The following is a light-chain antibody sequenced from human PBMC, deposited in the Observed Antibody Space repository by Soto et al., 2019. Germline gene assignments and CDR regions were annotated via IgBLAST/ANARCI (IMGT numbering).Light chain of an antibody. CDR2: DAS. Sequence: IQMTQPPSTLAASLGDSVTITCRASQSITIWLAWYQQKPGKAPKLLIYDASSLEGGVPSRFSGSGSGTEFTLTISGLQPDDFATYYCQQYNSFSWTFGQGTNVDVK. CDR1: QSITIW. CDR3: QQYNSFSWT. V-gene: IGKV1-5*01. J-gene: IGKJ1*01.